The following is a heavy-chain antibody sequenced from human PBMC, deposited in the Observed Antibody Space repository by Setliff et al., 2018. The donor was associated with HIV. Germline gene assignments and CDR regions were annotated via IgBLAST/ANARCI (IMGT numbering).Heavy chain of an antibody. J-gene: IGHJ4*02. V-gene: IGHV1-3*01. CDR1: GYTFTSYA. Sequence: ASVKVSCKASGYTFTSYAMHWVRQAPGQRLEWMGWINAGNGITKYSQKFQGRVTITRDISASTAYMDLSSLRSEDTAVYYCARGPGAFGGTSVQNFDYWGQGTLVTVSS. D-gene: IGHD3-16*01. CDR3: ARGPGAFGGTSVQNFDY. CDR2: INAGNGIT.